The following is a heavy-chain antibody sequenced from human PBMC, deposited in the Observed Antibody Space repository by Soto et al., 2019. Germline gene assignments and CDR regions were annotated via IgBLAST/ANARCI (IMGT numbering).Heavy chain of an antibody. CDR1: GGSISSYY. CDR3: ARVGYGDYGSFDY. J-gene: IGHJ4*02. Sequence: SETLSLTCTVSGGSISSYYWSWIRQPPGKGLEWIGYIYYSGSTNYNPSLKSRVTISVDTSKNQFSLKLSSVTAADTAVYYCARVGYGDYGSFDYWGQGTLVTVSS. CDR2: IYYSGST. V-gene: IGHV4-59*01. D-gene: IGHD4-17*01.